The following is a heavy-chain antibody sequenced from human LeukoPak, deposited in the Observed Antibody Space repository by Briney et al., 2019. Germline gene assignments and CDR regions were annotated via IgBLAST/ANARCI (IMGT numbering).Heavy chain of an antibody. CDR2: INPNSGGT. J-gene: IGHJ4*02. D-gene: IGHD6-13*01. CDR3: AREEVIAAAGPTLDY. Sequence: ASVKVSCKASGYTFTDYYMHWVRQAPGQGLEWMGWINPNSGGTNYAQKFQGRVTMTRDTSISTAYMELNRLRSDDTAVFYCAREEVIAAAGPTLDYWGQGALVTVSS. V-gene: IGHV1-2*02. CDR1: GYTFTDYY.